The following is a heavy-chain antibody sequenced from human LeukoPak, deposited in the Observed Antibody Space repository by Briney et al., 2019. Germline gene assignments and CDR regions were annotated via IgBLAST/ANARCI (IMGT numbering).Heavy chain of an antibody. J-gene: IGHJ5*02. Sequence: TGGSLRLSCAASGFTFSSYAMSWVRQAPGKGLEWVSAISGSGGSTYYADSVKGRFTISRDNSKNTLYLQMNSLRAEDTAVYYCETSSRSDNWFDPWGQGTLVTVSS. CDR3: ETSSRSDNWFDP. CDR2: ISGSGGST. D-gene: IGHD3-16*02. V-gene: IGHV3-23*01. CDR1: GFTFSSYA.